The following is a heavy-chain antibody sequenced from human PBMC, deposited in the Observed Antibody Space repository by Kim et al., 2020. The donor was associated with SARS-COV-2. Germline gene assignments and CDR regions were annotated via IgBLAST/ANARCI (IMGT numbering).Heavy chain of an antibody. CDR1: GFTFSSYG. V-gene: IGHV3-30*18. Sequence: GGSLRLSCAASGFTFSSYGMHWVRQAPGKGMEWVAVISYDGSNKYYGDSVKGRFTISRDNSKNTLYLQMNSLRAEDSAVYYCANAGRGDYYGSGSYRGEYYFAYWGQGTLVPVSS. CDR3: ANAGRGDYYGSGSYRGEYYFAY. CDR2: ISYDGSNK. D-gene: IGHD3-10*01. J-gene: IGHJ4*02.